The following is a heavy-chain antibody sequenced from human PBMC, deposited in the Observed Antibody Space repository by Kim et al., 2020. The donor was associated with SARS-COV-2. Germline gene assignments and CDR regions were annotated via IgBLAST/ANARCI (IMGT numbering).Heavy chain of an antibody. D-gene: IGHD3-3*01. CDR2: INTNTGNP. CDR3: ARDPSVITIFGVVIIEPYYVDY. Sequence: ASVKVSCKASGYTFTSYAMNWVRQAPGQGLEWMGWINTNTGNPTYAQGFTGRLVFSLDTSVSTAYLQISSLKAEDTAVYYCARDPSVITIFGVVIIEPYYVDYWGQGTPVTVSS. V-gene: IGHV7-4-1*02. CDR1: GYTFTSYA. J-gene: IGHJ4*01.